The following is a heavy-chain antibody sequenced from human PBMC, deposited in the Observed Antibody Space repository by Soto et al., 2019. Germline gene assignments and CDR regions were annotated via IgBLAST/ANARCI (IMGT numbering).Heavy chain of an antibody. CDR2: INAGNGNT. D-gene: IGHD1-26*01. J-gene: IGHJ4*02. CDR1: GYTFTSYA. V-gene: IGHV1-3*01. CDR3: ARDRIVGATPDY. Sequence: QVQLVQSGAEVKKPGASVKVSCKASGYTFTSYAMHWVRQAPGQRLEWMGWINAGNGNTKYSQKFQGRVTITRDTSASTAYMELSSLRSEDTAVYYCARDRIVGATPDYCGQGTLVTVSS.